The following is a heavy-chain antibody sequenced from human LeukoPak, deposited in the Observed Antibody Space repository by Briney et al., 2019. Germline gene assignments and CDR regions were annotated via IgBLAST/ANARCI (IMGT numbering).Heavy chain of an antibody. CDR2: TYYRSKWYN. D-gene: IGHD2-15*01. Sequence: SQTLSLTCAISGDSVSSNSATWNWIRQSPSRGLEWLGRTYYRSKWYNDYASSVKGRITVNPDTSKNLFSLHLNSVTPGDTAVYYCAAKASYFDSWGQGTLVTVSS. CDR3: AAKASYFDS. CDR1: GDSVSSNSAT. V-gene: IGHV6-1*01. J-gene: IGHJ4*02.